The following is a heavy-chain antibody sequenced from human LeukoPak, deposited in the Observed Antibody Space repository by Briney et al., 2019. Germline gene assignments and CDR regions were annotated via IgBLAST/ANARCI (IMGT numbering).Heavy chain of an antibody. CDR1: GGSFSGYY. Sequence: SETLSLTCAVYGGSFSGYYWSWIRQPPGKGLEWIGEINHSGSTNYNPSLKSRVTISVDTSKNQFSLKLSSVTAADTAVYCCARDSYSYYFDYWGQGTLVTVSS. J-gene: IGHJ4*02. D-gene: IGHD5-18*01. CDR3: ARDSYSYYFDY. V-gene: IGHV4-34*01. CDR2: INHSGST.